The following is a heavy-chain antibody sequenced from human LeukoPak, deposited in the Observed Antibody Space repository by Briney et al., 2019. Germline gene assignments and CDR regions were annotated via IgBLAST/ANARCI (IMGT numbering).Heavy chain of an antibody. J-gene: IGHJ5*02. V-gene: IGHV1-2*06. CDR3: ARDPRGITMVRGRLNWFDP. CDR2: INPNSGGT. D-gene: IGHD3-10*01. CDR1: GYTFTGYY. Sequence: ASVKVSCKASGYTFTGYYMHWLRQAPGQGLEWMGRINPNSGGTNYAQKFQGRVTMTRDTSISTAYMELSRLRSDDTAVYYCARDPRGITMVRGRLNWFDPWGQGTLVTVSS.